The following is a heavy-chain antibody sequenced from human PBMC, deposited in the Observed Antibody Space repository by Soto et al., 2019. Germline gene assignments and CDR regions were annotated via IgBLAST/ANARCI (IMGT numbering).Heavy chain of an antibody. J-gene: IGHJ6*03. V-gene: IGHV1-3*01. CDR1: GYTFTSYA. CDR3: VVAARPKDYYYMDV. D-gene: IGHD6-6*01. Sequence: EASVKVSCKASGYTFTSYAMHWVRQAPGQRLEWMGWINAGNGNTKYSQKFQGRVTITRDTSASTAYMELSSLRSEDTAVYYCVVAARPKDYYYMDVWGKGTTVTVSS. CDR2: INAGNGNT.